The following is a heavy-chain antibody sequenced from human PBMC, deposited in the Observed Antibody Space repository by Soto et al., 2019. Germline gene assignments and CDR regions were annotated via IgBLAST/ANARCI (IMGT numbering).Heavy chain of an antibody. CDR1: GFTFSSYA. CDR2: ISYDGSNK. D-gene: IGHD2-2*01. J-gene: IGHJ4*02. V-gene: IGHV3-30-3*01. CDR3: ARVWYCSSTSCPPDY. Sequence: GGSLRLSCAASGFTFSSYAMHWVRQAPGKGLEWVAVISYDGSNKYYADSVKGRFTISRDNSKNTLYLQMNSLRAEDTAVYYCARVWYCSSTSCPPDYWGQGPLVTVSS.